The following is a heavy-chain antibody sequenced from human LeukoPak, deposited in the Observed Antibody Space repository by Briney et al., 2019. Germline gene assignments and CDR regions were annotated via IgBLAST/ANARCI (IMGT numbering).Heavy chain of an antibody. CDR1: GFTFSSYA. CDR3: ARERPFYGSGSQVAFDC. J-gene: IGHJ4*02. D-gene: IGHD3-10*01. V-gene: IGHV3-30*03. Sequence: GGSLRLSCAASGFTFSSYAMSWVRQAPGKGLEWVAVISYDGSDKYYADSVKGRFTISRDNSKNTLYLQMNSLRAEDTAVYYCARERPFYGSGSQVAFDCWGQGTLVTVSS. CDR2: ISYDGSDK.